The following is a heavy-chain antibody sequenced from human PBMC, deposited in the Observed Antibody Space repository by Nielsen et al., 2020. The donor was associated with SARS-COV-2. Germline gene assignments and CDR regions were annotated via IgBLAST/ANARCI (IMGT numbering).Heavy chain of an antibody. D-gene: IGHD5-18*01. CDR1: GFTFSDYY. V-gene: IGHV3-15*01. CDR3: TTDPKEIQLPDY. J-gene: IGHJ4*02. Sequence: GESLKISCAASGFTFSDYYMSWIRQAPGKGLEWVGRIKSKTDGGTTDYAAPVKGRFTISRDDSKNTLYLQMNSLKTEDTAVYYCTTDPKEIQLPDYWGQGTLVTVSS. CDR2: IKSKTDGGTT.